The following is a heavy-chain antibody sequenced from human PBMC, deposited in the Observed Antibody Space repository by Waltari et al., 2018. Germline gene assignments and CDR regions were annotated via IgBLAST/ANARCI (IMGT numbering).Heavy chain of an antibody. J-gene: IGHJ4*02. V-gene: IGHV3-23*01. CDR2: IRGSGDST. CDR3: VRGGWADY. CDR1: GFTFSSYI. Sequence: EVQLLESGGGLVQPGGSLRLSCAAPGFTFSSYILTWVRQAPGKGLEWVSAIRGSGDSTYYADFVKGRFTISRDNSKNTLYLQMNSLRAEDTAVYYCVRGGWADYWGQGTLVTVSS. D-gene: IGHD1-26*01.